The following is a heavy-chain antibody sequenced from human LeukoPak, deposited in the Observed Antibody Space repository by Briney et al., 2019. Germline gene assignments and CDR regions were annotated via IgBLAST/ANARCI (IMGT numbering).Heavy chain of an antibody. D-gene: IGHD6-6*01. CDR2: IYPGDSDT. Sequence: GESLQISCKGSGYSFTTYWIGWVRQMPGKGLEWMGIIYPGDSDTRYSPSFQGQVTISADKSFSTAYLQWNSLKASDTAMYYCARGSGYRSSWFDTWGQGTLVTVSS. CDR3: ARGSGYRSSWFDT. CDR1: GYSFTTYW. V-gene: IGHV5-51*01. J-gene: IGHJ5*02.